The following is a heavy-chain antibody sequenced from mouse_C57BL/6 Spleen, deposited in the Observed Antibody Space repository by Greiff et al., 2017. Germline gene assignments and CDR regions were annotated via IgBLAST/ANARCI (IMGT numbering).Heavy chain of an antibody. D-gene: IGHD1-1*01. J-gene: IGHJ1*03. CDR1: GYAFSSSW. CDR2: IYPGDGDT. Sequence: LVESGPELVKPGASVKISCKASGYAFSSSWMNWVKQRPGKGLEWIGRIYPGDGDTNYNGKFKGKATLTADKSSSTAYMQLSSLTSEDSAVYFCARCDGSSYWYFDVWGTGTTVTVAS. CDR3: ARCDGSSYWYFDV. V-gene: IGHV1-82*01.